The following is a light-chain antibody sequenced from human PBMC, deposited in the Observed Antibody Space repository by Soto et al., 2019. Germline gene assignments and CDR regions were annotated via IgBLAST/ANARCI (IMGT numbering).Light chain of an antibody. V-gene: IGKV3-11*01. J-gene: IGKJ4*01. CDR1: QSINRY. CDR3: QQRSIWPPLT. Sequence: EIVLTQSPATLSLSPGERATLSCRASQSINRYLAWYQQKPGQAPRLLIYDASTRATGIPARFSGSGSGTDFTLTISSLEPEDFAVYYCQQRSIWPPLTFGGGTKVEIK. CDR2: DAS.